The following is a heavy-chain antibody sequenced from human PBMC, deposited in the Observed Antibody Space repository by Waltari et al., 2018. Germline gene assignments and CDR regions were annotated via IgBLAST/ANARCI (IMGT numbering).Heavy chain of an antibody. D-gene: IGHD1-26*01. J-gene: IGHJ3*02. CDR2: ISSSSSYI. CDR1: GFTFSSYS. Sequence: EVQLVESGGGLVKPGGSLRLSCAASGFTFSSYSMNWVRQAPGKGLEWVSSISSSSSYIYYADSVKGRFTISRDNAKNSLYLQMNSLRAEDTAVYYCAREPGIVGVHDAFDIWGQWTMVTVSS. V-gene: IGHV3-21*01. CDR3: AREPGIVGVHDAFDI.